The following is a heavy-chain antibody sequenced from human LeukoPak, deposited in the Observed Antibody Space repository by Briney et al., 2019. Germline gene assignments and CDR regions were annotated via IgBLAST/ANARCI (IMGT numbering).Heavy chain of an antibody. J-gene: IGHJ6*03. V-gene: IGHV3-21*06. CDR3: ARDGHGDFWRARRTYYMDV. CDR1: GFTFSSYI. D-gene: IGHD3-3*01. CDR2: ISSTSSYI. Sequence: GGSLRLSCAASGFTFSSYIINWVRQAPGKGLEWVSSISSTSSYIYYADSVKGRFTISRDNAKNSLYLEMNSLRAEDTAVYYCARDGHGDFWRARRTYYMDVWGKGTTVTASS.